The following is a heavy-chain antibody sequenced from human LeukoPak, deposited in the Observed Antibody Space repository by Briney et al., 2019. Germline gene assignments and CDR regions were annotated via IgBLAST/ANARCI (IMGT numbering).Heavy chain of an antibody. V-gene: IGHV3-9*01. CDR3: SKGRYLNFYDGAFHI. CDR1: GFTFEEYA. CDR2: ISWNSGNK. J-gene: IGHJ3*02. Sequence: TGRSLRLSCVVSGFTFEEYAMDWVRQVPGKGLEWVSSISWNSGNKAYADSVKGRFTISRDNAKKSLYLQMTGLRPEDTALYFCSKGRYLNFYDGAFHIWGQGTMVTVSS. D-gene: IGHD3-22*01.